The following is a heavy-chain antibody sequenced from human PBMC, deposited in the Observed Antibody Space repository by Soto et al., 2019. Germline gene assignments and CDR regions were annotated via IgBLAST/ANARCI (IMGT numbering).Heavy chain of an antibody. CDR2: ISGYGGST. D-gene: IGHD4-17*01. CDR3: AKQRTTVTTSFDY. CDR1: GFTFGAHP. Sequence: EVQLLESGGGVVQPGGSLTVSCAASGFTFGAHPMSWVRLAPGKGLEWVSTISGYGGSTYYPDTLKGRFIISRDNSKNTLYLQRKTLRAEDPAIYFCAKQRTTVTTSFDYWGQGNLVTVPS. V-gene: IGHV3-23*01. J-gene: IGHJ4*02.